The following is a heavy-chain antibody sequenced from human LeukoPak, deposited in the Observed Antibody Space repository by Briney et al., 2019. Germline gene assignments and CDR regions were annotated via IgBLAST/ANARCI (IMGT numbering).Heavy chain of an antibody. CDR1: GFTVSSNS. CDR3: AELGITMIGGV. D-gene: IGHD3-10*02. CDR2: ISSSGSTI. J-gene: IGHJ6*04. Sequence: GGSLRLSCTVSGFTVSSNSMNWVRQAPGKGLEWVSYISSSGSTIYYADSVKGRFTISRDNAKNSLYLQMNSLRAEDTAVYYCAELGITMIGGVWGKGTTITISS. V-gene: IGHV3-48*04.